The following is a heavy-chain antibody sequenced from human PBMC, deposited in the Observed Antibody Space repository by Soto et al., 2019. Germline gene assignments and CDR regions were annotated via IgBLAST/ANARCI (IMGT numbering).Heavy chain of an antibody. V-gene: IGHV3-30-3*01. D-gene: IGHD1-26*01. J-gene: IGHJ4*02. CDR1: GFTFSSYA. CDR3: ARIPPPAELLVPDY. Sequence: GGSLRLSCAASGFTFSSYAMHWVRQAPGKGLEWVAVISYDGSNKYYADSVKGRFTISRDNSKNTLYLQMNSLRAEDTAVYYCARIPPPAELLVPDYWGQGTLVTVSS. CDR2: ISYDGSNK.